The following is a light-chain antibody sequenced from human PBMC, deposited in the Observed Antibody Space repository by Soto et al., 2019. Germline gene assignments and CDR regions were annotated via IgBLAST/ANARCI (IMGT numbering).Light chain of an antibody. CDR3: QTWGTGFQF. Sequence: QSVLTQSPSASASLGASVKLTCTLSSGHSSYAIAWHQKQPGKGPRYLMDLNNDGSHTKGDGIPDRFSGSSSGADRFLIISGLQSEDEADYYCQTWGTGFQFFGGGTKVTVL. V-gene: IGLV4-69*01. CDR1: SGHSSYA. J-gene: IGLJ2*01. CDR2: LNNDGSH.